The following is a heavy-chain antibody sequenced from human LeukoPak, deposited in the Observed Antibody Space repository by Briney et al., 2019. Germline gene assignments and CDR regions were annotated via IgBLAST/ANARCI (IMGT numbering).Heavy chain of an antibody. CDR2: ISGSGGST. D-gene: IGHD3-10*01. Sequence: PGGSLRLSCAASGFTFSSYAMSWVRQAPGKGLEWVSAISGSGGSTYYADSVKDRFTISRDNSKNTLYLQMNSLRAEDTAVYYCAKARRVRGVTFDYWGQGTLVTVSS. CDR1: GFTFSSYA. J-gene: IGHJ4*02. CDR3: AKARRVRGVTFDY. V-gene: IGHV3-23*01.